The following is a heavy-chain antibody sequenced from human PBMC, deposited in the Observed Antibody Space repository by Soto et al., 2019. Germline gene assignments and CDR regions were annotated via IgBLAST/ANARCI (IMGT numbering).Heavy chain of an antibody. CDR2: ISVYNGNT. CDR3: ASGWFGEFVYYFDY. V-gene: IGHV1-18*01. CDR1: GYTFTSYG. D-gene: IGHD3-10*01. J-gene: IGHJ4*02. Sequence: QVQLVQSGAEVKKPGASVKVSCKASGYTFTSYGISWVRQAPGQGLEWMGWISVYNGNTNYAQKLQGRVTRTTDTATSTAYMELRSLRSDDTAVYYCASGWFGEFVYYFDYWGQGTLVTVSS.